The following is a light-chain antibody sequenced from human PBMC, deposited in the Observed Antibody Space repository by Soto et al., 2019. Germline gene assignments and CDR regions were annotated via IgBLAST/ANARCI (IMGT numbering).Light chain of an antibody. V-gene: IGLV1-40*01. CDR2: THN. J-gene: IGLJ1*01. CDR3: QSYDSRLSAYV. Sequence: QSVLRPTPSVSGAPGQRVTISCTGSSSNIGAGYDVHWYLQVPGTAPKLLVYTHNNRPSGVPDRFSGSTSGTSASLAITGLQSEDEADYYCQSYDSRLSAYVFGTGTKVTVL. CDR1: SSNIGAGYD.